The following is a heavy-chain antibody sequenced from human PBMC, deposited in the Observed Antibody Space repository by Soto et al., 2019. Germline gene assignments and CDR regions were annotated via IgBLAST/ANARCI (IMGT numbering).Heavy chain of an antibody. D-gene: IGHD1-1*01. Sequence: QVQLQESGPGLVKPAQTLSLTCTVSGGSISSGGYFWSWIRQPPGKGLEWIGNIFYSGTTYDNPSLKSRVTISVDTSKNTFSLKLSSVTAADTAVYFCARGVLFWGQGTLVTVSS. CDR3: ARGVLF. J-gene: IGHJ4*02. CDR1: GGSISSGGYF. V-gene: IGHV4-31*03. CDR2: IFYSGTT.